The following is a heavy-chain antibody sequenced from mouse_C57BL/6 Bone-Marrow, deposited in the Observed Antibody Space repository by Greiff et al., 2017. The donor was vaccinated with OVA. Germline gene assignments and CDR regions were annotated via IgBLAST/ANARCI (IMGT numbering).Heavy chain of an antibody. V-gene: IGHV5-9-1*02. J-gene: IGHJ4*01. Sequence: EVKLVESGEGLVKPGGSLKLSCAASGFTFSSYALSWVRQTPEKRLEWVAYISSGGDYIYYADTVKGRFTISRDNARNTLYLQMSSLKSEDTAMYYCTREGIYSLIPYYYAMDYWGQGTSVTVSS. CDR3: TREGIYSLIPYYYAMDY. D-gene: IGHD6-2*01. CDR1: GFTFSSYA. CDR2: ISSGGDYI.